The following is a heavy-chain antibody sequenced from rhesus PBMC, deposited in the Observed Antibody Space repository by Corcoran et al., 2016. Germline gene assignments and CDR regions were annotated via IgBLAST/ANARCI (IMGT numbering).Heavy chain of an antibody. CDR1: GGSFSGYY. V-gene: IGHV4-165*01. CDR3: ARGGSLGYFDL. CDR2: ISGSSGST. Sequence: QVQLQESGPALVKPSATLSLTCAVSGGSFSGYYWGWIRQPPGTGLEWIGYISGSSGSTDYNPSRKSRVTISTDTSKNQFSLKLSSVTAADTAVYYCARGGSLGYFDLWGPGTPITISS. D-gene: IGHD1-38*01. J-gene: IGHJ2*01.